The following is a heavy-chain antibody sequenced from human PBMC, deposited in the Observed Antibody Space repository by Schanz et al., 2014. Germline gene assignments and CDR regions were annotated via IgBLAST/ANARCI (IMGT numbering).Heavy chain of an antibody. J-gene: IGHJ4*02. D-gene: IGHD1-26*01. CDR1: GFTFSSYG. V-gene: IGHV3-48*01. Sequence: VQLVESGGGVVQPGRSLRLSCAASGFTFSSYGMHWVRQAPGKGLEWVSYISGSSRTIYYADSMKGRFTVSRDNAENALYLQMNSLRAEDTGLYFCARGGSGSHYRLDYWGQGTLVNVSS. CDR3: ARGGSGSHYRLDY. CDR2: ISGSSRTI.